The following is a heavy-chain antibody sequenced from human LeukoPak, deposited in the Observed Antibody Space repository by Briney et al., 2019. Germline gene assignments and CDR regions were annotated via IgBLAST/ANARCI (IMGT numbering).Heavy chain of an antibody. V-gene: IGHV3-53*01. Sequence: GGSLRLSCAASGLTVSSSYMSWVRQAPGKGLEWVSIIYNDGSTYYADSMKGRFTISRDNSKNTLYLQMNSLRAEDTAVYYCASGSSRWAYYFDYWGQGTLVTVSS. CDR2: IYNDGST. J-gene: IGHJ4*02. D-gene: IGHD6-13*01. CDR3: ASGSSRWAYYFDY. CDR1: GLTVSSSY.